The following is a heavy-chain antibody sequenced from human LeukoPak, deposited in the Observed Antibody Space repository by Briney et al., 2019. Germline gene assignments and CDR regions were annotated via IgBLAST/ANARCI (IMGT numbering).Heavy chain of an antibody. CDR2: INPNSGGT. D-gene: IGHD3-9*01. V-gene: IGHV1-2*02. CDR1: GGTFSSYA. Sequence: ASVKVSCKASGGTFSSYAISWVRQAPGQGLELMGWINPNSGGTNYAQKFQGRVTMTRDTSISTAYMELSRLRSDDTAVYYCARVHYDILTGYPIPYYFDYWGQGTLVTVSS. J-gene: IGHJ4*02. CDR3: ARVHYDILTGYPIPYYFDY.